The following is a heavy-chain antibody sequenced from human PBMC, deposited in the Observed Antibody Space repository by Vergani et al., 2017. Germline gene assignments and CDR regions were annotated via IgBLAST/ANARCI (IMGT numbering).Heavy chain of an antibody. D-gene: IGHD3-22*01. CDR1: GYTLPELS. CDR3: ARDGAPMIVVVITDSMDV. Sequence: QVQLVQSGAEVKKPGASVNVSCKVSGYTLPELSMHWVRQAPGQGLEWMGWINTNTGNPTYAQGFTGRFVFSLDTSVSTAYLQISSLKAEDTAVYYCARDGAPMIVVVITDSMDVWGQXP. CDR2: INTNTGNP. V-gene: IGHV7-4-1*02. J-gene: IGHJ6*02.